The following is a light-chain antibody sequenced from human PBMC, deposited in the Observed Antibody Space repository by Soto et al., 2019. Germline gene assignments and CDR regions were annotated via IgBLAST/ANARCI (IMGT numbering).Light chain of an antibody. V-gene: IGKV4-1*01. CDR2: WAS. CDR1: QSVLYSSNNKNY. J-gene: IGKJ2*01. CDR3: QQYYSSPPHT. Sequence: DIVMTQSPDSLAVSLGERATIKCKSSQSVLYSSNNKNYLAWYQQKPGQPPKLLIYWASTRESGVPDRFSGSGSGTDFTLPISSLQAEDVAVSYCQQYYSSPPHTFGQGTKLEIK.